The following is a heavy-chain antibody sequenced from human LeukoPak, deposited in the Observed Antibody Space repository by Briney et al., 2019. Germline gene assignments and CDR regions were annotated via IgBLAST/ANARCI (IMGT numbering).Heavy chain of an antibody. V-gene: IGHV4-31*03. CDR1: GDSISNGGAY. Sequence: SQTLSLTCTVSGDSISNGGAYWSWIRQHPGKGLEWIGYIYYSGSTYYNPSLKSRVSISADTSKNHFSLSLSSVTAADTAVYYCARDGWVGATPSGFDYWGQGTLVTVSS. CDR2: IYYSGST. J-gene: IGHJ4*02. CDR3: ARDGWVGATPSGFDY. D-gene: IGHD2-15*01.